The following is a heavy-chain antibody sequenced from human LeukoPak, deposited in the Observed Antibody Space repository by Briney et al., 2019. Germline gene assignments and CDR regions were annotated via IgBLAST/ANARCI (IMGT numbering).Heavy chain of an antibody. V-gene: IGHV4-59*01. CDR1: GFTFSSYS. J-gene: IGHJ5*02. D-gene: IGHD2-15*01. Sequence: PGGSLRLSCAASGFTFSSYSMNWVRQAPGKGLEWIGYIYYSGSTNYNPSLKSRVTISVDTSKNQFSLKLSSVTAADTAVYYCARGLEPTYCSGGSCYYNWFDPWGQGTLVTVSS. CDR3: ARGLEPTYCSGGSCYYNWFDP. CDR2: IYYSGST.